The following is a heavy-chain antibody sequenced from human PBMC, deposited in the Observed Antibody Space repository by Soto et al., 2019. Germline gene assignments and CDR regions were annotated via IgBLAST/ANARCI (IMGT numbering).Heavy chain of an antibody. CDR2: IKSKTDGGTT. CDR3: TTDTYYDHLGAFDI. D-gene: IGHD3-3*01. J-gene: IGHJ3*02. CDR1: GFTFSNAW. V-gene: IGHV3-15*07. Sequence: GGSLRLSCAASGFTFSNAWMNWVRQAPGKGLEWVGRIKSKTDGGTTDYAAPVKGRFTISRDDSKNTLYLQMNSLKTEDTAVYYCTTDTYYDHLGAFDIWGQGTMVTVSS.